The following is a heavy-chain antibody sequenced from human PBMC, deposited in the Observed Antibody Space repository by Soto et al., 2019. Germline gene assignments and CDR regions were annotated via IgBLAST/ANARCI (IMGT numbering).Heavy chain of an antibody. CDR1: GYPFTTYY. J-gene: IGHJ4*02. CDR3: ATDDYGIFPY. CDR2: IDPRSGGT. Sequence: HVQLVQSGTEVKKPGASVRVSCMVSGYPFTTYYIHWVRQAPGQGLEWMGWIDPRSGGTVYEQKFQGRVTMTRDTSISTVSMDLSGLTSDDTALYYCATDDYGIFPYWGQGSLVTVSS. D-gene: IGHD3-10*01. V-gene: IGHV1-2*02.